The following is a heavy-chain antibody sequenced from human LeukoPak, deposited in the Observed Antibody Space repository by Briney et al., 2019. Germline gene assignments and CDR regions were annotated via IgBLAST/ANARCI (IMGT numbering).Heavy chain of an antibody. CDR3: ARETGWLRYGNDY. CDR2: ISSSSSTI. CDR1: GFTFSSYS. D-gene: IGHD5-12*01. J-gene: IGHJ4*02. V-gene: IGHV3-48*04. Sequence: PGGSLRLSCAASGFTFSSYSMNWVRQAPGKGLEWVSYISSSSSTIYYADSVKGRFTISRDNAKNSLYLQMNSLRAEDTAVYYCARETGWLRYGNDYWGQGTLVTVSS.